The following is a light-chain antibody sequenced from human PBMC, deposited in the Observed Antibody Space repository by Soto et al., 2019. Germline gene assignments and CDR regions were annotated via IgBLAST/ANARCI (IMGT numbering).Light chain of an antibody. CDR3: NSYAGSNNLV. CDR1: SSDVGGYTY. V-gene: IGLV2-8*01. Sequence: QSALTQPPSASGSPGQSVTISCTGTSSDVGGYTYVSWFQHHPGKAPKLMIYEVSKRPSGVPDRFSGSKSGNTASLTVSGLLAEDEADYYCNSYAGSNNLVFGGGTKLTVL. CDR2: EVS. J-gene: IGLJ2*01.